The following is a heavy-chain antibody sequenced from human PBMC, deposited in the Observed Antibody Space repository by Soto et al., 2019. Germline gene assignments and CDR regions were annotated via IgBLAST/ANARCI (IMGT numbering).Heavy chain of an antibody. CDR1: GFPFDDHG. V-gene: IGHV3-9*01. D-gene: IGHD3-9*01. CDR2: ISWNSGSI. Sequence: EVDLVESGGGLAQPGRSLRLSCVASGFPFDDHGMHWVRQIPGRGLEWVSGISWNSGSIGYAESGKGRFTIFRDNAKNSLYLEMNSLRQEDTALYYCVRDTSSGWHLKDHWGQGVQVSVSS. J-gene: IGHJ4*02. CDR3: VRDTSSGWHLKDH.